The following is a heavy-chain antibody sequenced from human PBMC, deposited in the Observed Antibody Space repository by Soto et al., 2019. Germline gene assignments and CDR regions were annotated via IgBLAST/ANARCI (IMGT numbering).Heavy chain of an antibody. CDR1: GGTFSNYP. Sequence: VQLVQSGAEVKKPGSSVKVSCKASGGTFSNYPFIWVRQAPGQGLDWMGGIIPIFGTTDYGQRFQGRVTLTANESTNTAYMELSSLRSDDTAVYYCARGLYCGGGCYSHFDYCGQGTLVTVSS. J-gene: IGHJ4*02. D-gene: IGHD2-21*02. CDR3: ARGLYCGGGCYSHFDY. V-gene: IGHV1-69*01. CDR2: IIPIFGTT.